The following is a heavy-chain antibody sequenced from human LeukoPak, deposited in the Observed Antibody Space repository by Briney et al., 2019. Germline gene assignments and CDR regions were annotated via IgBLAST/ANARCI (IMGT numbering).Heavy chain of an antibody. Sequence: GGSLRLSCAASGFSFSTYAMSWVRQAPGKGLEWVSVISGSGGGTYYADSVKGRFTISRDNSKNSLYLQMNSLRAEDTAVYYCARGQLLDPFDYWGQGTLVTVSS. CDR2: ISGSGGGT. CDR3: ARGQLLDPFDY. V-gene: IGHV3-23*01. J-gene: IGHJ4*02. D-gene: IGHD1-26*01. CDR1: GFSFSTYA.